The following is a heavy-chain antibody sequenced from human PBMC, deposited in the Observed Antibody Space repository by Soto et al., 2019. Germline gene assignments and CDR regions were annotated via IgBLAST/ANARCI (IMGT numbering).Heavy chain of an antibody. V-gene: IGHV2-5*01. Sequence: SGPTLVNPTQTLTLTCTFSGFSLSTSGVGVGWIRQPPGKALEWLALIYWNDDKRYSPSLKSRLTITKDTSKNQVVLTMTNMDPVDTATYYCAHSYSGYYDFWSGYRQLYYFDYCGQGTLVTVSS. CDR3: AHSYSGYYDFWSGYRQLYYFDY. D-gene: IGHD3-3*01. CDR2: IYWNDDK. CDR1: GFSLSTSGVG. J-gene: IGHJ4*02.